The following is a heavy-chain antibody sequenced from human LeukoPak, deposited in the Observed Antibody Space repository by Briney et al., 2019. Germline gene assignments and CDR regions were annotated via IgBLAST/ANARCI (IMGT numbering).Heavy chain of an antibody. D-gene: IGHD5-24*01. Sequence: GGSLRLSCTASGFTFSSYSMNWVRQAPGKGLEWVSSISSSSDYIYYADSVKGRFTISRDNARNSLYLQMNSLRAEDTAVYYCAKSEDGYNGCLGYWGQGTLVTVSS. CDR2: ISSSSDYI. J-gene: IGHJ4*02. CDR1: GFTFSSYS. CDR3: AKSEDGYNGCLGY. V-gene: IGHV3-21*01.